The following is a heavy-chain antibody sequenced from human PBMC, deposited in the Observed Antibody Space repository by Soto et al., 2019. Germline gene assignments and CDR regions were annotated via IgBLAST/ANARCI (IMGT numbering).Heavy chain of an antibody. CDR1: AGSISSGNY. Sequence: SETLSRTCTVSAGSISSGNYWSWVRQPPGKGIEGIEEVYHSGSTNCNPSLKSRGTIAVDKSKNQFSLKLSSVTAADTAVYYCARDLGAVAGGYFDYLGQGTLVTVSP. CDR3: ARDLGAVAGGYFDY. CDR2: VYHSGST. V-gene: IGHV4-4*02. J-gene: IGHJ4*02. D-gene: IGHD6-19*01.